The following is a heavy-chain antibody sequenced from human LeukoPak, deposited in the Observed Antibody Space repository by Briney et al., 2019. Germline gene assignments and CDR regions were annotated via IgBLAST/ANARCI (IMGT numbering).Heavy chain of an antibody. CDR3: ARDSLGYCSSTSCYPPWFDP. V-gene: IGHV4-61*02. Sequence: SETLSLTCTVSGGSISSGSYYWSWIRQPAGKGLEWIGRIYTSGSTNYNPSLKSRVTISVDTSKNQFPLKLSSVTAADTAVYYCARDSLGYCSSTSCYPPWFDPWGQGALVTVSS. J-gene: IGHJ5*02. CDR2: IYTSGST. CDR1: GGSISSGSYY. D-gene: IGHD2-2*01.